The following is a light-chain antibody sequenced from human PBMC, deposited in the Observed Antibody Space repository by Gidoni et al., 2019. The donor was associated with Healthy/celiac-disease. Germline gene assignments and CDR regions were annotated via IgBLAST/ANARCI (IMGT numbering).Light chain of an antibody. CDR1: QSISSY. V-gene: IGKV1-39*01. CDR3: QQSYSTPPYT. J-gene: IGKJ2*01. CDR2: AAS. Sequence: DIQMTQSPSSLSASVVDRVTITCRASQSISSYLNWYQKKPGKAPNLLIYAASSLQSGVPSRFSGSGSGTDFTLTISSLQHEDFATYYCQQSYSTPPYTFGQXTKLEIK.